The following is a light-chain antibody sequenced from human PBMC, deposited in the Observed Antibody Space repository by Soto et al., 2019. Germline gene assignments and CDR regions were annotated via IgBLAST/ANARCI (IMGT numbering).Light chain of an antibody. J-gene: IGKJ1*01. V-gene: IGKV3-20*01. Sequence: EIVLTQSPGTLSLSPGERATLSCRASQSVSNNYLAWYQQKPGQAPRLLIYGASNRATGIPDRFSGSGAGTDFTLTSSILEPEDVAVYYCQQYGSSGTFGQGTKVEIK. CDR2: GAS. CDR1: QSVSNNY. CDR3: QQYGSSGT.